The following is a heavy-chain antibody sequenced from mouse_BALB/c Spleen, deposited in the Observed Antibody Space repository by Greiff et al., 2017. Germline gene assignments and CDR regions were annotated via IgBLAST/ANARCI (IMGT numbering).Heavy chain of an antibody. V-gene: IGHV2-6-4*01. Sequence: QVQLQQSGPGLVAPSQSLSISCTVSGFSFSRYSVHWVRQPPGKGLEWLGMIWGGGSTDDNSALKSRLSISKDNSKSQVFLKMNSLQTDDTAMYYCAREYGNYVSWFAYWGQGTLVTVSA. CDR2: IWGGGST. CDR1: GFSFSRYS. J-gene: IGHJ3*01. CDR3: AREYGNYVSWFAY. D-gene: IGHD2-10*02.